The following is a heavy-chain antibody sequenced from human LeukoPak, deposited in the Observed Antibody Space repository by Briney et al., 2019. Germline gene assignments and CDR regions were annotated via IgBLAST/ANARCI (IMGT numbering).Heavy chain of an antibody. J-gene: IGHJ4*02. Sequence: GGSLRLSCAASGLTFSNFVMSWVRQAPGKGLEWVSGISRNGDSTYYADSVKGRFTIPRDNSKNTLYPQMNSLRAEDTAVYYCARKGLGFGGLDYWGQGTLVTVSS. CDR1: GLTFSNFV. D-gene: IGHD3-10*01. CDR3: ARKGLGFGGLDY. CDR2: ISRNGDST. V-gene: IGHV3-23*01.